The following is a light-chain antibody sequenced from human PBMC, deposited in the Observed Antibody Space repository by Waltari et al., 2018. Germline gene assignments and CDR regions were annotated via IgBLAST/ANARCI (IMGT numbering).Light chain of an antibody. J-gene: IGLJ1*01. Sequence: QSDLTQPASVSGSPGQSITISCTGTNSDVGAYDYVSWYQQYPGKAPKLVIFDVSSRPSGASGRFSGSKSGNTASLFISHLQAEDEADYYCSSYTTNRHYVFGAGTKVTVL. CDR3: SSYTTNRHYV. V-gene: IGLV2-14*01. CDR2: DVS. CDR1: NSDVGAYDY.